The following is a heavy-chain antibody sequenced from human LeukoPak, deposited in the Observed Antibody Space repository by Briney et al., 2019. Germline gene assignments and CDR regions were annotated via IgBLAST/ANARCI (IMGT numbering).Heavy chain of an antibody. J-gene: IGHJ3*02. CDR3: ARTLSDAFDI. V-gene: IGHV3-11*01. CDR1: GFTFSDYY. CDR2: ISSSGTTI. Sequence: KSGGSLRLSCAASGFTFSDYYMYRIRQAPGKGLEWVSYISSSGTTIYYADSVKDRFTISRDNAKNSLYLQMNSLRAEDTAVYYCARTLSDAFDIWGQGTMVTVSS. D-gene: IGHD3-16*02.